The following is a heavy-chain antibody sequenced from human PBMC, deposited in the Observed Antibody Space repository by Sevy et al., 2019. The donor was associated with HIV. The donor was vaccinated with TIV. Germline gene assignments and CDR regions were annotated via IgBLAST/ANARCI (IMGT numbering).Heavy chain of an antibody. CDR3: ARVVLYYDANYCDF. CDR2: ISGSSGTI. Sequence: GGSLRLSCAASGFSFSQYSMNWVRQAPGKGLEWLSYISGSSGTIYYAGSVKGRFIISRDNAKNSVYLQMNSLRDEDSAVYYCARVVLYYDANYCDFWGQGALVTVSS. D-gene: IGHD3-22*01. CDR1: GFSFSQYS. J-gene: IGHJ4*02. V-gene: IGHV3-48*02.